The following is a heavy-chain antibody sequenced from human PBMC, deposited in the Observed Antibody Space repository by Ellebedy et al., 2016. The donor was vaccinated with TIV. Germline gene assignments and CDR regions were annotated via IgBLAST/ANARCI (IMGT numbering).Heavy chain of an antibody. CDR3: AEGRSGWYYFDY. V-gene: IGHV4-34*01. Sequence: SETLSLTCAAYGGSLSGYYWSWVRQSPGKGLEWIGEMNQSGNTNYNPSLKSRVTITVDTSKTHFSLRLSSVTAADTAVYYCAEGRSGWYYFDYWGQGTLVTVSS. D-gene: IGHD6-19*01. J-gene: IGHJ4*02. CDR1: GGSLSGYY. CDR2: MNQSGNT.